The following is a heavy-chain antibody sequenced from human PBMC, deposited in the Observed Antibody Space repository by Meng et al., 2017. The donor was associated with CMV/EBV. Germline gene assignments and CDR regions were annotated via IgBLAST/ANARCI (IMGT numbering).Heavy chain of an antibody. D-gene: IGHD3-22*01. CDR3: ARVWDSGWDY. CDR1: GGSFSGYY. J-gene: IGHJ4*02. Sequence: HVPLQQWGAGLLKPSETLSLTCAVYGGSFSGYYWSCIRQPPGKGLEWIGEINHSGSTNYNPSLKSRVTISVDTSKNQFSLKLSSVTAADTAVYYCARVWDSGWDYWGQGTLVTVSS. V-gene: IGHV4-34*01. CDR2: INHSGST.